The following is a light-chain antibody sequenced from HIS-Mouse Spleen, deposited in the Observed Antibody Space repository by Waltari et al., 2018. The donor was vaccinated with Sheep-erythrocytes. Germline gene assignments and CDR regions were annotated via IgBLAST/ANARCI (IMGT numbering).Light chain of an antibody. Sequence: QSVLTQPPSVSGAPGQRVTISCTGSSSNIGAGYDVHWYQQLPGTAPNLLIYGNSNRPSGVPDRCSGSKSGNTASLTISGLQAEDEADYYCCSYAGSYNHVFATGTKVTVL. V-gene: IGLV1-40*01. J-gene: IGLJ1*01. CDR1: SSNIGAGYD. CDR2: GNS. CDR3: CSYAGSYNHV.